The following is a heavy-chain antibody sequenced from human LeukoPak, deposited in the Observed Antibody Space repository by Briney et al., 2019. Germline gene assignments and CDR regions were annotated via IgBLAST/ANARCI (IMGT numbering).Heavy chain of an antibody. D-gene: IGHD1-26*01. Sequence: SETLSLTCAVYGGSFSGYYWSWIRQPPGKGLEWIGEINHSGSTNYNPSLKSRVTISVDTSKNQFSLKLSSVTAADTAVYYCARELVGYGMDVWGQGTTVTVSS. CDR1: GGSFSGYY. V-gene: IGHV4-34*01. J-gene: IGHJ6*02. CDR2: INHSGST. CDR3: ARELVGYGMDV.